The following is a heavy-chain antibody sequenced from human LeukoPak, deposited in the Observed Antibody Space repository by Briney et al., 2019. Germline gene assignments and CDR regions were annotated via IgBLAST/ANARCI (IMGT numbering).Heavy chain of an antibody. D-gene: IGHD3-22*01. Sequence: ASVKVSCKASGYTFTGYYMHWVRQAPGQGLEWMGWINPNSGGTNYAQKFQGRVTMTRHTSTSTAHMELSRLRSDDTAVYYCASNPNSSDGSIDDWGQGTLVTVSS. CDR3: ASNPNSSDGSIDD. V-gene: IGHV1-2*02. J-gene: IGHJ4*02. CDR1: GYTFTGYY. CDR2: INPNSGGT.